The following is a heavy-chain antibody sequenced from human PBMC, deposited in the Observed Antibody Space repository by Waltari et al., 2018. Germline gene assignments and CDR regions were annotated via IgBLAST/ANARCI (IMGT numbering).Heavy chain of an antibody. J-gene: IGHJ6*02. CDR2: ISAYNGNT. V-gene: IGHV1-18*01. Sequence: QVQLVQSGAEVKKPGASVKVSCKASGYTFTSYGISWVRQAPGQGLEWMGWISAYNGNTNYAQKRQGRVTMTTDTSTSTAYMELRSLRSDDTAVYYCAREYSSSSTGSYYYYYYGMDVWGQGTTVTVSS. CDR3: AREYSSSSTGSYYYYYYGMDV. CDR1: GYTFTSYG. D-gene: IGHD6-6*01.